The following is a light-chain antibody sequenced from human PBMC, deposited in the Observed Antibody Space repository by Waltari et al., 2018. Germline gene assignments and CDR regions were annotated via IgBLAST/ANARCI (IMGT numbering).Light chain of an antibody. V-gene: IGKV2-28*01. CDR2: LCS. CDR3: MQALQTPRT. J-gene: IGKJ2*01. CDR1: QSLLHSNGYYY. Sequence: DIVMTQSPLSLPVTPGEPASISCRSSQSLLHSNGYYYLDWYLQKPGQAPQLLIYLCSNRASGVPDRFSGSGSGTDFTLKISRVEAEDVGVYYCMQALQTPRTFGQGTKLEIK.